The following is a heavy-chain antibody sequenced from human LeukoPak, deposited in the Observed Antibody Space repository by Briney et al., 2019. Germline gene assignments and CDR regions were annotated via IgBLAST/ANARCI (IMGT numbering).Heavy chain of an antibody. CDR1: GFTSSSYS. Sequence: NAGGSLRLSCAASGFTSSSYSMNWVRQAPERVREWVSSISSSSSYIYYADSVKGRCTISRDNAKNSLYLQTNSLRAEDTAVYYCARDTKLHCDILTGYYNREYFDYWGQGTLVTVSS. CDR3: ARDTKLHCDILTGYYNREYFDY. J-gene: IGHJ4*02. V-gene: IGHV3-21*01. CDR2: ISSSSSYI. D-gene: IGHD3-9*01.